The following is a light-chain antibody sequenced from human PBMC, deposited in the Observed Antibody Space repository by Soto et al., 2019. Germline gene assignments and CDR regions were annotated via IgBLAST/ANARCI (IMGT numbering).Light chain of an antibody. CDR1: ESVGNNY. V-gene: IGKV3-20*01. J-gene: IGKJ1*01. CDR2: GAS. CDR3: QQYSKSPLT. Sequence: EIVLTHSPDTLSLSPGERATLSCRASESVGNNYLAWYQQKPGQAPRLVIYGASSRATGIPDRFSGSGSGTDFTLTISRLEPEDFAVYYCQQYSKSPLTFGQGTQ.